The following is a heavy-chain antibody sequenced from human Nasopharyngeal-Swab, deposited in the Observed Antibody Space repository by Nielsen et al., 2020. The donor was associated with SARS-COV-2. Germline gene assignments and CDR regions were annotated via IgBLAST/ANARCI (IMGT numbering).Heavy chain of an antibody. Sequence: WIRQPPGKGLEWIGSIYYSGSTNYNPSLKSRDTISVDKSKNQFSLKLSSVTAADTAVYYCASSSGTPFDYWGQGTLVTVSS. CDR3: ASSSGTPFDY. CDR2: IYYSGST. D-gene: IGHD1-14*01. V-gene: IGHV4-39*07. J-gene: IGHJ4*02.